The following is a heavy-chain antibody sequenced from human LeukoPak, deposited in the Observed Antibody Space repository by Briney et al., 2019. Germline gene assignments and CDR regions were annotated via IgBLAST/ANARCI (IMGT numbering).Heavy chain of an antibody. CDR2: INHSGST. Sequence: SQTLSLTCAVYGGSFSGDYWSWIRQPPGKGLEWSGEINHSGSTKYNPSLKSRVTISVDTSKNQFSRKLSSVTAADTAVYYCARGKRGKGLKTYYYDSSGYWPIDYWGQGTLVTVSS. V-gene: IGHV4-34*01. CDR3: ARGKRGKGLKTYYYDSSGYWPIDY. D-gene: IGHD3-22*01. CDR1: GGSFSGDY. J-gene: IGHJ4*02.